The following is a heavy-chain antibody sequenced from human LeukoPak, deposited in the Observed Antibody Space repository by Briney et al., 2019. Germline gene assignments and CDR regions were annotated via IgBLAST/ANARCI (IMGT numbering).Heavy chain of an antibody. CDR2: INHSGST. J-gene: IGHJ5*02. D-gene: IGHD3-3*01. Sequence: SETLSLTCAVYGGSFSGYYWSWIRQPPGKGLEWIGEINHSGSTNYNPSLKSRVTISVDTSKNQFSLKLSSVTAADTAVYYCARGSTIFGVVIKRGWFDPWGQGTLVTVSS. V-gene: IGHV4-34*01. CDR3: ARGSTIFGVVIKRGWFDP. CDR1: GGSFSGYY.